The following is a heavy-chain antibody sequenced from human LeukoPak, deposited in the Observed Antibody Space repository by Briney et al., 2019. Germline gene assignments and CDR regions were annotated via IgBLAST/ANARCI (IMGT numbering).Heavy chain of an antibody. CDR3: ASLGDFWSGGPL. CDR1: GFTFSSSG. J-gene: IGHJ4*02. V-gene: IGHV4-39*01. D-gene: IGHD3-3*01. CDR2: IYYSGST. Sequence: GSLRLSCAASGFTFSSSGMSWVRQPPXXGLEWIGSIYYSGSTYYNPSLKSRVTISVDTSKNQFSLKLSSVTAADTAVYYCASLGDFWSGGPLWGQGTLVTVSS.